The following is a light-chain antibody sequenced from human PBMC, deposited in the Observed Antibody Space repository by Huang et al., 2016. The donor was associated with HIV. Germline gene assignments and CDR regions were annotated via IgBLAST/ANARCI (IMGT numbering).Light chain of an antibody. J-gene: IGKJ2*01. Sequence: EIVLTPSPATLSLSPGQRATLSCRATQSVRGNYLAGYQKKPGQAPRRLVYDASSRVPGVAGRFSGRGCGRDFILSISRVEDEDVAVYYCQQYGSSFLTFGQGTNLEMK. CDR1: QSVRGNY. CDR2: DAS. CDR3: QQYGSSFLT. V-gene: IGKV3-20*01.